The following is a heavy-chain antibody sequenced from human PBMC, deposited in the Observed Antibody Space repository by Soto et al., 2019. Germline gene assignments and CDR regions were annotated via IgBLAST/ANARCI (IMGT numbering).Heavy chain of an antibody. CDR2: IYYSGST. Sequence: SPTLSLTCTVSGGSISSGDYYWSWIRQPPGKGLEWIGYIYYSGSTYYNPSLKSRVTISVDTSKNQFSLKLSSVTAADTAVYYCARAIIDCSGGSCYSIYYYGMDVWAKGPRSPSP. CDR3: ARAIIDCSGGSCYSIYYYGMDV. D-gene: IGHD2-15*01. V-gene: IGHV4-30-4*01. CDR1: GGSISSGDYY. J-gene: IGHJ6*02.